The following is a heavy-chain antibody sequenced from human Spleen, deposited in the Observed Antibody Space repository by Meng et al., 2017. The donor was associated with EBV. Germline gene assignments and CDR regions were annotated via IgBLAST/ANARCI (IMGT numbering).Heavy chain of an antibody. D-gene: IGHD2-21*02. Sequence: HAQPQQWGAGFLKPSETLSLTCAVHGGAFSGFYWTWIRQAPGKGLEWIGEVNPSGTTSYNPSLKSRVTMSVDTSKNQFSLKLNSVTAADTAVYYCATNVVTEKEVFDYWGQGTLVTVSS. J-gene: IGHJ4*02. CDR2: VNPSGTT. CDR1: GGAFSGFY. V-gene: IGHV4-34*01. CDR3: ATNVVTEKEVFDY.